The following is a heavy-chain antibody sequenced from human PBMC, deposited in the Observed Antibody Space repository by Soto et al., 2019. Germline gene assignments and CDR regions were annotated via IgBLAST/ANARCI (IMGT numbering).Heavy chain of an antibody. V-gene: IGHV3-33*01. CDR3: ARHSPGYYSMDV. CDR2: IWYDGSNK. J-gene: IGHJ6*02. D-gene: IGHD6-13*01. Sequence: QVQLVESGGGVVQPGRSLRLSCAASGFTFSSYGMHWVRQAPGKGLEWVAVIWYDGSNKYYADSVKGRFTISRDTSKNTLFLQMNSLRAEDMAVYYCARHSPGYYSMDVWGQGTTVTVSS. CDR1: GFTFSSYG.